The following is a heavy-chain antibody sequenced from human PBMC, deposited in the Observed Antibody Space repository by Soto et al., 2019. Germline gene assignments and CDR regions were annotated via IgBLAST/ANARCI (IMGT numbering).Heavy chain of an antibody. V-gene: IGHV3-30-3*01. J-gene: IGHJ6*02. CDR1: GFTFSSYA. CDR2: ISYDGSNK. D-gene: IGHD1-1*01. CDR3: ARGRTAGDYGMDV. Sequence: QVQLVESGGGVVQPGRSLRLSCAASGFTFSSYAMHWVRQAPGKGLEWVAVISYDGSNKYYADSVKGRFTISRDNSKNTLYLQMSSLRAEDTALYYCARGRTAGDYGMDVWGQGTTVTVSS.